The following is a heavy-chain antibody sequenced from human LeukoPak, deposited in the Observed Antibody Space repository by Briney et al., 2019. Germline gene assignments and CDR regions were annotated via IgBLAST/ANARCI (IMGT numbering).Heavy chain of an antibody. Sequence: PGGSLRLSCAASGFTFSYYGMQWVRQAPGKGLEWEALIWHDGSNEYYADSVKGRFTISRDNSKTTLYLQMNSLRAEDTAVYYCARDADTSNHFSWLDYWGQGTLVTVSS. CDR2: IWHDGSNE. D-gene: IGHD3-22*01. J-gene: IGHJ4*02. V-gene: IGHV3-33*01. CDR1: GFTFSYYG. CDR3: ARDADTSNHFSWLDY.